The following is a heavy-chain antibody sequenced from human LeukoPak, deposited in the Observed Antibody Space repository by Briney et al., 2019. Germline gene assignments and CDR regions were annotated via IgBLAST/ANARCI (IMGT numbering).Heavy chain of an antibody. CDR2: ISSSSTTI. Sequence: PGGSLRLSCAASGFTFSSYSMNWVRQAPGKGLEWVSYISSSSTTIYYADSVKGRFTISRDNAKNSLYLQMNSLRDEDTAVYYCARDTAAGETLVSPGYWGQGTLVTVSS. CDR3: ARDTAAGETLVSPGY. J-gene: IGHJ4*02. V-gene: IGHV3-48*02. CDR1: GFTFSSYS. D-gene: IGHD6-13*01.